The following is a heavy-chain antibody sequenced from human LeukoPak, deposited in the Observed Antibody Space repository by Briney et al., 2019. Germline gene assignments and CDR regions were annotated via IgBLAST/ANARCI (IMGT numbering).Heavy chain of an antibody. J-gene: IGHJ4*02. CDR2: ISGSGGST. V-gene: IGHV3-23*01. CDR1: GFIFSSYA. CDR3: AKASGVIVVVSPEDY. D-gene: IGHD3-22*01. Sequence: GGSLRLSCAASGFIFSSYAMSWVRQAPGKGLKWASTISGSGGSTYYADSVKGRFTISRDNSKNTLYLQMNSLRAEDTAVYYCAKASGVIVVVSPEDYWGQGTLVTVSS.